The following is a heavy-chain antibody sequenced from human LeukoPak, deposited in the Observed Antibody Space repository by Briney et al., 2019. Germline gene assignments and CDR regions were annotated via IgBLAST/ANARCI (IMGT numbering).Heavy chain of an antibody. CDR1: GFTFSSYS. Sequence: GGSLRLSCAASGFTFSSYSMNWVRQAPGKGLEWVSYISSSSSTIYYADSVKGRFTITRDNAKNSLYLQMNSLRAEDTAVYYCARAGRDLIAVAGSDYWGQGTLVTVSS. CDR3: ARAGRDLIAVAGSDY. CDR2: ISSSSSTI. V-gene: IGHV3-48*01. J-gene: IGHJ4*02. D-gene: IGHD6-19*01.